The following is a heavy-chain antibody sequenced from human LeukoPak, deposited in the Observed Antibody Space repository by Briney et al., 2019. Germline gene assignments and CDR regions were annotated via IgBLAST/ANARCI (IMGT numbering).Heavy chain of an antibody. Sequence: GGSLKLSCAASGFTFSTYEMNWVRQAPGKGLEWVPYITNSGSTMYYADSVKGRFTISRDNAKNSLYLQMNGLRAEDSAVYYCARGSPYCSGGSCYVYWGQGTLVTVSS. CDR1: GFTFSTYE. V-gene: IGHV3-48*03. CDR3: ARGSPYCSGGSCYVY. D-gene: IGHD2-15*01. CDR2: ITNSGSTM. J-gene: IGHJ4*02.